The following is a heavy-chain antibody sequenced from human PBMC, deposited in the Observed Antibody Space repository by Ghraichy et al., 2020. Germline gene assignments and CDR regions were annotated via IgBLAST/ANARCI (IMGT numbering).Heavy chain of an antibody. V-gene: IGHV3-7*01. D-gene: IGHD3-22*01. J-gene: IGHJ6*02. Sequence: GESLNISCAASGFTFSSYWMSWVRQAPGKGLEWVANIKQDGSEKYYVDSVKGRFTISRDNAKNSLYLQMNSLRAEDTAVYYCARDLDYYDSSGYWGGYYYYYGMDVWGQGTTVTVSS. CDR2: IKQDGSEK. CDR3: ARDLDYYDSSGYWGGYYYYYGMDV. CDR1: GFTFSSYW.